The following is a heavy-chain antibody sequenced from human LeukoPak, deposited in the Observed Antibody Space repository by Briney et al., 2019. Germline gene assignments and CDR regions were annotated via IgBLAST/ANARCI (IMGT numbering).Heavy chain of an antibody. J-gene: IGHJ4*02. V-gene: IGHV4-59*01. CDR3: ARGYSGSSYYFDV. CDR2: TYYSGST. Sequence: SETLSLTCIVSGGSISTYYWSWIRQPPGKGLEWIGYTYYSGSTNYNPSLESRVTISVDTSKNHFSLNVTFVTAADTAVYYCARGYSGSSYYFDVWGQGTLVTVSS. D-gene: IGHD5-12*01. CDR1: GGSISTYY.